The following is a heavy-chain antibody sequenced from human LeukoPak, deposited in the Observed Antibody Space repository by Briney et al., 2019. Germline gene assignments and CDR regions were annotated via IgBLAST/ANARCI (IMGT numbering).Heavy chain of an antibody. D-gene: IGHD2-21*02. V-gene: IGHV3-21*01. Sequence: GGSLRLSCAASGFTLSTYSMNWVRQAPGKGLERVSSISSSSRYIYYADSAKGRFTISRDNAKNPLYLQMNSLRAEDTAVYYCARGEGDPTYYCYGMDVWGHGTTVTVTS. J-gene: IGHJ6*02. CDR3: ARGEGDPTYYCYGMDV. CDR1: GFTLSTYS. CDR2: ISSSSRYI.